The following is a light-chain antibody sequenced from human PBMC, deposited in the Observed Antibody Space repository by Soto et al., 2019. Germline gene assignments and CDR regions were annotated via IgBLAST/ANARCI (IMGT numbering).Light chain of an antibody. Sequence: EIVLTQSPGTLSLSPGERATLSCRASQSVSSSYLAWYQQKPGQAPRLLIYGASTRATGIPDRFSGSGSGTDFTLTISRLEPEDFALYYCQQYGTSPITFGQGTRLEIK. J-gene: IGKJ5*01. V-gene: IGKV3-20*01. CDR1: QSVSSSY. CDR3: QQYGTSPIT. CDR2: GAS.